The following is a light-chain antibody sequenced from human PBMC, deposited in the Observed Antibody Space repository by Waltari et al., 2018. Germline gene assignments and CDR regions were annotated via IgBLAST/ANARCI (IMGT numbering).Light chain of an antibody. Sequence: DIQMTQSPSSLSASVGDRVNITCRASESIINYLNWYQQKPGKAPKLLIYAAVSLQSGVPSGFSGSGSGTEFTLTISSLQVEDFATYYCQQSYNTPYTFGQGTKLDIK. V-gene: IGKV1-39*01. CDR2: AAV. CDR1: ESIINY. J-gene: IGKJ2*01. CDR3: QQSYNTPYT.